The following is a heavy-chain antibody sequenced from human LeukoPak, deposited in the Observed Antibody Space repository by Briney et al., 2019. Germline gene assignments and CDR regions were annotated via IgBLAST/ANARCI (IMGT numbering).Heavy chain of an antibody. CDR2: INWNGGST. J-gene: IGHJ4*02. CDR1: GFTFDDYG. Sequence: GGSLRLSCAASGFTFDDYGMSWVRQAPGKGLEWVSGINWNGGSTGYADSVKGRFTISRDNAKNSLYLQMNSLRAENTALYHCAREGDYGYYFDYWGQGTLVTVSS. CDR3: AREGDYGYYFDY. D-gene: IGHD4-17*01. V-gene: IGHV3-20*01.